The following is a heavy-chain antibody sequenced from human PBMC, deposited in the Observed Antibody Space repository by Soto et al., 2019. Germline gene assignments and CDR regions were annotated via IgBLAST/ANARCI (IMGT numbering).Heavy chain of an antibody. D-gene: IGHD5-18*01. CDR1: GFTFSSYA. Sequence: QVQLVESGGGVVQPGRSLRLSCAASGFTFSSYAMHWVRQAPGKGLEWVAVISYDGSNKYYADSVKGRFTIYRDNSKNTLYLQMNSLRAEDTAVYYCARDRQLWSGNYYYGMDVWGQGTTVTVSS. CDR2: ISYDGSNK. CDR3: ARDRQLWSGNYYYGMDV. V-gene: IGHV3-30-3*01. J-gene: IGHJ6*02.